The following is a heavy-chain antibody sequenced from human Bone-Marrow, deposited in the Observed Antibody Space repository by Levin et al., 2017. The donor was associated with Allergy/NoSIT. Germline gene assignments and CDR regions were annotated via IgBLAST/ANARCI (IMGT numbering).Heavy chain of an antibody. CDR1: GFTFGDFA. Sequence: GGSLRLSCTASGFTFGDFAMSWVRQAPGKGLEWVGFITSKDYGCTTDYAASVKGRFAISRDDSKNIAYLQMNSLKTEDTAVYHCTRAAYCTGSSCLEKYWGQGTLVTVSS. CDR3: TRAAYCTGSSCLEKY. V-gene: IGHV3-49*04. J-gene: IGHJ4*02. D-gene: IGHD2-8*02. CDR2: ITSKDYGCTT.